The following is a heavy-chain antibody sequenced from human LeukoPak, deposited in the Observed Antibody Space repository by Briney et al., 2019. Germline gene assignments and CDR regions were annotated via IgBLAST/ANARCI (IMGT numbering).Heavy chain of an antibody. CDR1: GYTFTSYY. J-gene: IGHJ3*02. CDR3: ARQIASDAFDI. Sequence: ASVKVSCKASGYTFTSYYMHWVRQAPGQGLEWMGIINPSGGSTTYAQRFQGRVTMTRDTSTGTVYMELSSLRSEDAAVYYCARQIASDAFDIWGQWTMVTVSS. V-gene: IGHV1-46*01. CDR2: INPSGGST.